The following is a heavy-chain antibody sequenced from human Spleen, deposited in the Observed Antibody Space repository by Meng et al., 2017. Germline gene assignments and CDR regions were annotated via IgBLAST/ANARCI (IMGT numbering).Heavy chain of an antibody. CDR3: AKDMGAVWWLRVLNY. CDR1: GFTFDDYA. J-gene: IGHJ4*02. Sequence: SLKISCAASGFTFDDYAMHWVRQAPGKGLEWVSGISWNSGSIDYVESVKGRFTISRDNAKDSLYLQMNSLRAEDTALYYCAKDMGAVWWLRVLNYWGQGTLVTVSS. D-gene: IGHD5-12*01. CDR2: ISWNSGSI. V-gene: IGHV3-9*01.